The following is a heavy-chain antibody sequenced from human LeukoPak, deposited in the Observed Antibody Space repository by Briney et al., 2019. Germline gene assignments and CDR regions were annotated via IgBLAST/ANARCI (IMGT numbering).Heavy chain of an antibody. CDR3: ASLWFGESHQFHEDDY. Sequence: ASVKVSCKASGYTFTSYYMHWVRQAPGQGLEWMGIINPSGGSTSYAQKFQGRVTMTRDTSTSTVYMELSSLRSEDTAVYYCASLWFGESHQFHEDDYWGQGTLVTVSS. V-gene: IGHV1-46*01. D-gene: IGHD3-10*01. J-gene: IGHJ4*02. CDR1: GYTFTSYY. CDR2: INPSGGST.